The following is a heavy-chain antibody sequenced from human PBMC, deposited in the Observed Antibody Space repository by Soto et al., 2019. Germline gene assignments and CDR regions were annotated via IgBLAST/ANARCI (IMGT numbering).Heavy chain of an antibody. CDR1: GFIVSSDY. J-gene: IGHJ4*02. CDR3: ARSGSGWLNFDY. CDR2: IYSSGST. D-gene: IGHD6-19*01. Sequence: EVQLVESGGGLVQPGGSLRLSCAASGFIVSSDYMTWVRQAPGKGLEWVSVIYSSGSTYYTDSVQGRFTISRADSKNTLYLQMDSLRVEDTAMYYCARSGSGWLNFDYGGQGTLVTVSS. V-gene: IGHV3-66*01.